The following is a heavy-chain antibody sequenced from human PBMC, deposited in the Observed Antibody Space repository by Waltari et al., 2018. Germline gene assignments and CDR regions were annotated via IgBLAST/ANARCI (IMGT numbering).Heavy chain of an antibody. J-gene: IGHJ6*02. CDR3: ASYDFDSRGYTYGMDV. Sequence: EVQLVESGGGLVQPGGSLRLSCAASRFSFSDHYIDWVRQAPGKGGEGVGRSRDKANSYTTELAASVKGRFTISRDDSKKSLYLQMDSLKTEDTAVYYCASYDFDSRGYTYGMDVWGQGTTVTVSS. V-gene: IGHV3-72*01. CDR2: SRDKANSYTT. D-gene: IGHD3-22*01. CDR1: RFSFSDHY.